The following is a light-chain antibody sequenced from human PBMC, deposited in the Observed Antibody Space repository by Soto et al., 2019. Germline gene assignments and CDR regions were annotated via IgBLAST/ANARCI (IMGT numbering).Light chain of an antibody. CDR1: QSISNF. V-gene: IGKV1-39*01. CDR3: QQSYTTPYT. CDR2: AAS. Sequence: DIQMTQSPSSLSASVGDRVTITCRASQSISNFLNWYQQKPGKAPELLIYAASSIHSGVASRFSVTGSVTNFALAISSVQPEYFATFSCQQSYTTPYTFGQGTKLEIK. J-gene: IGKJ2*01.